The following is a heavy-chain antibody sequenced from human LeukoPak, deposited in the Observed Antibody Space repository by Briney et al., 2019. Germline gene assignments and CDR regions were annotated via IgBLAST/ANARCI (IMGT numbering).Heavy chain of an antibody. V-gene: IGHV3-53*01. CDR2: IYSGGST. CDR3: ARLPPGDC. J-gene: IGHJ4*02. CDR1: GFTVSSTY. Sequence: QTGGSLRLSCAASGFTVSSTYMSWVRQAPGKGLEWVSVIYSGGSTYYAESVKGRFTISRDNSKNTLYLQMNNLRAEDTAVYYCARLPPGDCWGQGTLVTVSS.